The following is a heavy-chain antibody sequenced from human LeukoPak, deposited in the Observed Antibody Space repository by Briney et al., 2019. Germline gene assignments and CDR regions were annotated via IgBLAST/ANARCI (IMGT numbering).Heavy chain of an antibody. CDR1: GYTFTTYY. D-gene: IGHD3-10*01. CDR2: INPSGGST. J-gene: IGHJ4*02. CDR3: ARAPYPYGSGSHHYFDY. V-gene: IGHV1-46*01. Sequence: ASLKVSCKASGYTFTTYYMHWVRQAPGQGLEWMGIINPSGGSTSYAQKFQGRVTMTRDTSTSTVYMELSSLRSEDTAVYYCARAPYPYGSGSHHYFDYWGQGTLVTVSS.